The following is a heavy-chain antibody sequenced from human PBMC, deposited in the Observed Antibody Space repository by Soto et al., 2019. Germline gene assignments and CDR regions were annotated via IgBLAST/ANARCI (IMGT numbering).Heavy chain of an antibody. CDR2: INHSGST. D-gene: IGHD3-22*01. CDR1: GGSFSGYY. V-gene: IGHV4-34*01. J-gene: IGHJ4*02. CDR3: ARVRRNYYDSSGYYRY. Sequence: PSETLSLTCAVYGGSFSGYYWSWIRQPPGKGLEWIGEINHSGSTNYNPSLKSRVTISVHTSKNPFSLKLSSVTAADTAVYYCARVRRNYYDSSGYYRYWGQGTLVTVSS.